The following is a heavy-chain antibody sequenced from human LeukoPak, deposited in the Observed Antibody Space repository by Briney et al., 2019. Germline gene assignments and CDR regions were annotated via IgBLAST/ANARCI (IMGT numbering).Heavy chain of an antibody. CDR3: ARDIPDYYDSSGSLGY. V-gene: IGHV3-23*01. CDR2: ISGSGGST. CDR1: GFTFSSYA. D-gene: IGHD3-22*01. Sequence: GGSLRLSCAASGFTFSSYAMSWVRQAPGKGLEWVSAISGSGGSTYYADSVKGRFTISRDNSKNSLYLQMNSLRTEDTAVYYCARDIPDYYDSSGSLGYWGQGTLVTVSS. J-gene: IGHJ4*02.